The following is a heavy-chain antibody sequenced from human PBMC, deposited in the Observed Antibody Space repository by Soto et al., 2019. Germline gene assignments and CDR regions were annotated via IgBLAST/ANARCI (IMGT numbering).Heavy chain of an antibody. V-gene: IGHV1-2*02. CDR2: INPNNGDT. D-gene: IGHD5-12*01. Sequence: ASVQVSCKASGYTFTRYYIHWVRQAPGQGLEWMGWINPNNGDTNYAQKFQGRVSMTRDTSTSTAYMELSSLRFDDTAVYYCARHSGYDYVFDYWGQGTLVTVSS. CDR1: GYTFTRYY. CDR3: ARHSGYDYVFDY. J-gene: IGHJ4*02.